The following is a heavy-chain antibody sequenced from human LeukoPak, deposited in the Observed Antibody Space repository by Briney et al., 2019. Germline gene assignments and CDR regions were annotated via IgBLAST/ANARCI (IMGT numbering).Heavy chain of an antibody. CDR1: GGSFSGYY. J-gene: IGHJ4*02. Sequence: SETLSLTCAVYGGSFSGYYWSWIRQPPGKGLEWIGEINHSGSTNYNPSLKSRVTISVDTSKNQFSLKLSSVTAADTAVYYCARAPAPLVYCSGGSCYPGLYYFDYWGQGTLVTVSP. CDR3: ARAPAPLVYCSGGSCYPGLYYFDY. V-gene: IGHV4-34*01. CDR2: INHSGST. D-gene: IGHD2-15*01.